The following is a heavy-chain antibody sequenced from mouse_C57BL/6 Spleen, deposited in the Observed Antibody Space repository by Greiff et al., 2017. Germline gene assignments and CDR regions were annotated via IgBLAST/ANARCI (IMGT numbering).Heavy chain of an antibody. V-gene: IGHV1-55*01. CDR1: GYTFTSYW. CDR3: ARYHDGSSYLDY. D-gene: IGHD1-1*01. Sequence: QVQLQQPGADLVKPGASVKMSCTASGYTFTSYWITWVRQRPGQGLEWVGDICPGSGSINYNEKFKSKVTLTVDTSSSTAYMQLSSLTSEDSSVDCSARYHDGSSYLDYWGQGTTLTAAS. CDR2: ICPGSGSI. J-gene: IGHJ2*01.